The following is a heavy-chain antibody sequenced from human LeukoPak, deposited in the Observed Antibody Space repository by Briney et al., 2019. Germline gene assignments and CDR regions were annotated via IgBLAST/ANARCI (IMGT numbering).Heavy chain of an antibody. V-gene: IGHV3-23*01. CDR2: LSGSGVST. D-gene: IGHD2-15*01. Sequence: GGSLRLSCAAYGFTFNIYAMSWVPPAPGKGRVWVSALSGSGVSTYYADSVKGRFTISRDNSKNTLYLQMNSLRAEDTAVYYCAKDSFKVYCSGGSCYYFDYWGQGTRVTVSS. J-gene: IGHJ4*02. CDR3: AKDSFKVYCSGGSCYYFDY. CDR1: GFTFNIYA.